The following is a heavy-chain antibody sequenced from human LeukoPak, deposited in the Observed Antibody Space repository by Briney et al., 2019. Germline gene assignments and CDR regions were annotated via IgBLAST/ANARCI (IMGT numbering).Heavy chain of an antibody. V-gene: IGHV4-59*08. D-gene: IGHD3-10*01. Sequence: SETLSHTCIASGGSISSYYWSWIRQPPGKGLEWIGHIYHSGSTNYNPSLKSRVTILVDTSKNQFSLKLSSVTAADTAVYYCARHWLDSGTPDRFDYWGQGTLVTVSS. CDR3: ARHWLDSGTPDRFDY. CDR2: IYHSGST. CDR1: GGSISSYY. J-gene: IGHJ4*02.